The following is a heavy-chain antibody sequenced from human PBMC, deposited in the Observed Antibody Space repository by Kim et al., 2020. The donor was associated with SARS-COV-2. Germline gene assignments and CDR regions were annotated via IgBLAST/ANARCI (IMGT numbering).Heavy chain of an antibody. V-gene: IGHV1-2*02. CDR3: ARDLGGFDSSGYFCH. CDR2: INPNTGGA. J-gene: IGHJ4*01. CDR1: GYTFSDYS. Sequence: ASVKVSCMASGYTFSDYSIHWVRQAPGQGLEWMGWINPNTGGAKYAQKFQGGVTITRDTSISTAYMELTNLKFDDTAVYYCARDLGGFDSSGYFCHWGQGTLVTDAS. D-gene: IGHD3-22*01.